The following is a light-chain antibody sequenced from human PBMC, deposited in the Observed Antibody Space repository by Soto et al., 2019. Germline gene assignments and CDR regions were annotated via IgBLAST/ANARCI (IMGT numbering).Light chain of an antibody. CDR1: QSIGTY. CDR2: SAS. CDR3: QLATDTLWT. Sequence: DIQMTQSPSSLSASVGDRITITRRASQSIGTYLNWFQQKPGKVPKLLIFSASNLQSGVPSRFSAGGSGTDFTLTISSLQPEDFATYYCQLATDTLWTFGQGTKVEVK. V-gene: IGKV1-39*01. J-gene: IGKJ1*01.